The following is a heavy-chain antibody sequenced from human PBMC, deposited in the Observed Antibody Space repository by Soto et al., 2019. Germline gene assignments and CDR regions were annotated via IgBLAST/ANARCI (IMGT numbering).Heavy chain of an antibody. CDR1: GFTFSSYA. V-gene: IGHV3-23*01. J-gene: IGHJ4*02. CDR2: ISGSGGST. CDR3: AKDLGSLRWQRPGYFDY. Sequence: LRLSCAASGFTFSSYAMSWVRQAPGKGLEWVSAISGSGGSTYYADSVKGRFTISRDNSKNTLYLQMNSLRAEDTAVYYCAKDLGSLRWQRPGYFDYWGQGTLVTVS. D-gene: IGHD4-17*01.